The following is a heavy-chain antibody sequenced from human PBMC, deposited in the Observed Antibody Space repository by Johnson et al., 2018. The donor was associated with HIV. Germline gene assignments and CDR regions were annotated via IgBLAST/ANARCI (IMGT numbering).Heavy chain of an antibody. J-gene: IGHJ3*02. V-gene: IGHV3-30-3*01. CDR2: ISDDGTNK. CDR3: ARVFYAIFGLGDAFDI. Sequence: VQLVESGGGVVQPGRSLTLSCIGSGFTFSDYAIHWVRQAPGKGLEWVAVISDDGTNKYYADSVKGRFTISRDNSENTLYLQMNSLRTEDTAVYYCARVFYAIFGLGDAFDIWGQGTMVTVSS. CDR1: GFTFSDYA. D-gene: IGHD3/OR15-3a*01.